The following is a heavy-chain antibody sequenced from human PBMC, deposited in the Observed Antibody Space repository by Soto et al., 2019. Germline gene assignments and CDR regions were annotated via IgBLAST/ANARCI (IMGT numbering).Heavy chain of an antibody. J-gene: IGHJ4*02. CDR1: GYTFNNYG. Sequence: QVQLVQSGGEVKKPGASVKVSCKASGYTFNNYGISWVRQAPGQGLEWMGWISTYNVNTNYAQKLQDRVTMTTDTSTSTAYMELRSLRSDDTAVYYCARDAYGVYSYWGQGTLVTVSS. V-gene: IGHV1-18*01. CDR2: ISTYNVNT. D-gene: IGHD4-17*01. CDR3: ARDAYGVYSY.